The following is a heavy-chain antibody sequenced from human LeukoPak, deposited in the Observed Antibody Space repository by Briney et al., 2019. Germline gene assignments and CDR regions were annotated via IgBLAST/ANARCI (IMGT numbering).Heavy chain of an antibody. CDR2: IIPIFGTA. D-gene: IGHD6-13*01. CDR3: ARGDSSSPALYYYMDV. CDR1: GGTFSSYA. V-gene: IGHV1-69*05. Sequence: SVKVSCKASGGTFSSYAISWVRQAPGQGLEWMGRIIPIFGTANYAQKFQGRVTITTDESTSTAYMELSSLRSEDTAVYYCARGDSSSPALYYYMDVWGKGTTVTVSS. J-gene: IGHJ6*03.